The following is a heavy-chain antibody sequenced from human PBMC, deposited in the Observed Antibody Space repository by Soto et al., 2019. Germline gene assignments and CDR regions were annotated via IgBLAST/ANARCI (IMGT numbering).Heavy chain of an antibody. V-gene: IGHV1-18*04. CDR2: ISAYNGNT. Sequence: XAVLVSCSTAGYTFTSYGGGWVRQAPGQGLEWMGWISAYNGNTNYAQKLQGRVTMTTDTSTSTAYMELRSLRSDDTAVYYCASDEDGSNYRYWGQGTLVTLSS. D-gene: IGHD2-15*01. J-gene: IGHJ4*02. CDR3: ASDEDGSNYRY. CDR1: GYTFTSYG.